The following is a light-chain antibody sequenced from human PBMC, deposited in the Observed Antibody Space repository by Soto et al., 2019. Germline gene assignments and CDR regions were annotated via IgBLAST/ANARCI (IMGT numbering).Light chain of an antibody. Sequence: EIVLTQSPATLSLSPGERATLSCRASQSISSYLAWYQQKPGQAPRLLIYDASSRATGIPDRFSGSGSGTDFTLTISRLEPEDFAVYYCQQYDSSPLTFGGGTKVDI. CDR2: DAS. J-gene: IGKJ4*01. CDR1: QSISSY. CDR3: QQYDSSPLT. V-gene: IGKV3-20*01.